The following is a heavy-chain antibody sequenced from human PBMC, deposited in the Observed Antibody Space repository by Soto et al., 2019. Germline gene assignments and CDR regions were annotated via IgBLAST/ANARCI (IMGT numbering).Heavy chain of an antibody. D-gene: IGHD3-16*01. CDR2: IDTSGTT. CDR3: ARGPRGYVYYHGMDV. CDR1: GGSISSYY. J-gene: IGHJ6*01. V-gene: IGHV4-4*07. Sequence: QVQVQESGPGLVKSSETLSLTCTVSGGSISSYYVSWIRQSAGKGLEWIGRIDTSGTTNYNPSLKSRVTMSVDASKSQFSLNLSSVTAADTAVYYCARGPRGYVYYHGMDVW.